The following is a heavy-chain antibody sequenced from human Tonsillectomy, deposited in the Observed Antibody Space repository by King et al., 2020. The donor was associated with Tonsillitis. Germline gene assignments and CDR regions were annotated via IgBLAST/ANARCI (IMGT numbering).Heavy chain of an antibody. J-gene: IGHJ2*01. Sequence: VQLQQWGAGLLKPSETLSLTCAVYGGSFSGYYWSWIRQPPGKGREWIGEINHSGSTNYNPSLKSRVTMSVDTSKKQFYLKLSSVPAADTAVFYCARGSWSKYSYFDLWGRGTLVTVSS. D-gene: IGHD2/OR15-2a*01. CDR2: INHSGST. CDR3: ARGSWSKYSYFDL. CDR1: GGSFSGYY. V-gene: IGHV4-34*01.